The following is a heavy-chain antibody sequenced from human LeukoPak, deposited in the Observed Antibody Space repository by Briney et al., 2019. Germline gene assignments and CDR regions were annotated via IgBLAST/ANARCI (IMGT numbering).Heavy chain of an antibody. D-gene: IGHD5-18*01. CDR2: ISSSSTI. V-gene: IGHV3-48*04. CDR3: ARDELQLWSRGGFDY. CDR1: GFTFSSYS. Sequence: GGSLRLSCAASGFTFSSYSMNWVRQAPGKGLEWVSYISSSSTIYYADSVKGRFTISRDNAKNSLYLQMNSLRAEDTAVYYCARDELQLWSRGGFDYWGQGTLVTVSS. J-gene: IGHJ4*02.